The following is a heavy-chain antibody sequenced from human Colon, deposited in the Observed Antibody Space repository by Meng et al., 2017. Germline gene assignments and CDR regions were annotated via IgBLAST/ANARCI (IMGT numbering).Heavy chain of an antibody. V-gene: IGHV4-31*11. CDR3: ARDPSNRGAFFDP. CDR1: GAAISGDGYD. J-gene: IGHJ5*02. CDR2: VHDSGDT. D-gene: IGHD3-10*01. Sequence: RQNAGPLLLNRSHPLPLSCVVSGAAISGDGYDWRWIRQHPGKGLELIGYVHDSGDTYYKSSLKSRITISIDTSENQYSLKLKSVTAADTAVYYCARDPSNRGAFFDPWGQGNLVTVSS.